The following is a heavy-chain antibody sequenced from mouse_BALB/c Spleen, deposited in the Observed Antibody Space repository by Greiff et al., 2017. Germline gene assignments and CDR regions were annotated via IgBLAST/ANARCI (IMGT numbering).Heavy chain of an antibody. Sequence: VQLQQSGAELVRPGTSVKVSCKASGYAFTNYLIEWVKQRPGQGLEWIGVINPGSGGTNYNEKFKGKATLTADKSSSTAYMQLSSLTSDDSAVYFCAREHYGSSYAFAYWGQGTLVTVSA. D-gene: IGHD1-1*01. CDR2: INPGSGGT. CDR3: AREHYGSSYAFAY. V-gene: IGHV1-54*01. J-gene: IGHJ3*01. CDR1: GYAFTNYL.